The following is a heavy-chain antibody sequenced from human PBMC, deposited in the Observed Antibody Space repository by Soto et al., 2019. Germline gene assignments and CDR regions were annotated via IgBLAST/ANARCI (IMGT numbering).Heavy chain of an antibody. CDR2: IYYSGST. V-gene: IGHV4-59*08. J-gene: IGHJ6*03. Sequence: QVQLQESGPGLVKPSETLSLTCTVSGGSISSYYWSWIRQPPGKGLEWIGYIYYSGSTNYHPSLNSRVTISVDTSKHQFSLKLSSVTAADTAVYYCARMGRGVVICGGFYMDVWGKGTTVTVSS. CDR3: ARMGRGVVICGGFYMDV. D-gene: IGHD3-3*01. CDR1: GGSISSYY.